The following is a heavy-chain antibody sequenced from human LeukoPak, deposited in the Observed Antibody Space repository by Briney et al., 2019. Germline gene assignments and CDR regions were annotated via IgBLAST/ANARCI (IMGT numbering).Heavy chain of an antibody. Sequence: PSETLSLTCTVSGGSISSYYWSWIRQPPGKGLEWIGYIYYSGSTNYNPSLKSRVTISVDTSKNQFSLKLSSVTAADTAVYYCASTQLYCSSTSCRRPDAFDIWGQGTMVTVSS. CDR3: ASTQLYCSSTSCRRPDAFDI. V-gene: IGHV4-59*08. CDR2: IYYSGST. J-gene: IGHJ3*02. CDR1: GGSISSYY. D-gene: IGHD2-2*01.